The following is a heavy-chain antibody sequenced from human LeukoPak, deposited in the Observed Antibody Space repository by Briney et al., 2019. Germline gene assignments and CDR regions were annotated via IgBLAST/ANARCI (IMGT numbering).Heavy chain of an antibody. CDR3: ARDPRWGLQDY. J-gene: IGHJ4*02. Sequence: GGSLRLSCAASGFTFSSYAMHWVRQAPGKGLEWVAVISYDGSNKYYADSVKGRFTISRDNSKNTLYPQMNSLRAEDTAVYYCARDPRWGLQDYWGQGTLVTISS. CDR2: ISYDGSNK. CDR1: GFTFSSYA. V-gene: IGHV3-30-3*01. D-gene: IGHD4-11*01.